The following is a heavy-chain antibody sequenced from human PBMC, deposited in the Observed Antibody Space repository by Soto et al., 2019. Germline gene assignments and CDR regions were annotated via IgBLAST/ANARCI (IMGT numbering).Heavy chain of an antibody. V-gene: IGHV1-18*04. CDR1: GYTFNKYD. CDR3: WRQDYAFWTVEPYFDY. D-gene: IGHD3-3*01. CDR2: ISPNSGRP. J-gene: IGHJ4*02. Sequence: GASVKVSCKASGYTFNKYDITWVRQAPGQGLEWLGLISPNSGRPSYAQKFEGRVTKTTETTSTTAYLELRSLRTDDTAVYYCWRQDYAFWTVEPYFDYWGQGTLVTVSS.